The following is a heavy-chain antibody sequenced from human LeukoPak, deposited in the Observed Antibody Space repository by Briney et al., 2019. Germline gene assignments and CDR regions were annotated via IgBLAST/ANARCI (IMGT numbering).Heavy chain of an antibody. CDR3: ARVDRSADYSLDY. V-gene: IGHV3-20*04. CDR2: INLSSSSR. D-gene: IGHD3-22*01. CDR1: GFTFSSYA. Sequence: PGGSLRLSCAASGFTFSSYAMSWVRQAPGKGLEWVSGINLSSSSRGYADSVKGRFTISRDSAKKFLYLQMNTLRVEDTALYYCARVDRSADYSLDYWGQGSMVTVSS. J-gene: IGHJ4*02.